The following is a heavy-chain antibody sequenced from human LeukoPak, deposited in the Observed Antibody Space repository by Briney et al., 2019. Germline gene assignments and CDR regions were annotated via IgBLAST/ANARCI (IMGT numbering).Heavy chain of an antibody. V-gene: IGHV3-30*03. CDR3: ARGSSGWYWGPDY. Sequence: PGRSLRLSCAASGFTFSSYGMHWVRQAPGKGLEWVAVISYDGSNKYYADSVKGRFTISRDNSKNTLYLQMNSLRSEDTAVYYCARGSSGWYWGPDYWGQGTLVTVSS. D-gene: IGHD6-19*01. CDR1: GFTFSSYG. J-gene: IGHJ4*02. CDR2: ISYDGSNK.